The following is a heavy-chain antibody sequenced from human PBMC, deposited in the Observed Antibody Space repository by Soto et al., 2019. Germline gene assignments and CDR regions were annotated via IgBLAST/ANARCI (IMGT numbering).Heavy chain of an antibody. Sequence: QVQLVQSGAEVKKPGSSVKVSCKASGGTFSSYAISWVRQAPGQGLEWMGGIIPIFGTANYAQKFQGRATITADESTSTAYMELSSLRSEDTAVYYCAREGRYGSGREYGMDVWGQGTTVTVSS. V-gene: IGHV1-69*12. CDR1: GGTFSSYA. J-gene: IGHJ6*02. D-gene: IGHD3-10*01. CDR2: IIPIFGTA. CDR3: AREGRYGSGREYGMDV.